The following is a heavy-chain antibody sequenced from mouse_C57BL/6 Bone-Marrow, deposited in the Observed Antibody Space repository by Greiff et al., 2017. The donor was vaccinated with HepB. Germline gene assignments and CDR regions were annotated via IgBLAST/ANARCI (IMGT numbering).Heavy chain of an antibody. Sequence: VQLQQSGAELVKPGASVKLSCTASGFNIKDYYMHWVKQRTEQGLEWIGRIDPEDGETKYAPKFQGKATITADTSSNTAYLQLSSLTSEDTAVYYCASGFTTVVATWYFDVWGTGTTVTVSS. CDR2: IDPEDGET. D-gene: IGHD1-1*01. V-gene: IGHV14-2*01. CDR1: GFNIKDYY. CDR3: ASGFTTVVATWYFDV. J-gene: IGHJ1*03.